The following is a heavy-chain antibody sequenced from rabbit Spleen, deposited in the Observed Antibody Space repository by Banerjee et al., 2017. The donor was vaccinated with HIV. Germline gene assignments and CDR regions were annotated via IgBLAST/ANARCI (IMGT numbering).Heavy chain of an antibody. Sequence: EQLVVSGGRLVQPGGSLTLSCKASGFTISNYWMNWVRQAPGKGLEWIACINMVTGKSVYASWAKGRFSMSRPSSTTVTLQMTSLTAADTATYFCARDLVAVIGWNFNLWGPGTLVPVS. V-gene: IGHV1S45*01. J-gene: IGHJ4*01. CDR1: GFTISNYW. D-gene: IGHD1-1*01. CDR2: INMVTGKS. CDR3: ARDLVAVIGWNFNL.